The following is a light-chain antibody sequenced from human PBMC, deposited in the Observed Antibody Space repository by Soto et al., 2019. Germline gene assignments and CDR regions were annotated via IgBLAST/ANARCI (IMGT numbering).Light chain of an antibody. V-gene: IGLV2-14*01. Sequence: QSVLTQPASVSGSPGQSITISCTGTSSDVGGYNYVSWYQQHPGKAPKLMIYEVSNRPSGVSNRFSGSKSGNTASLTISGLQAEDEADYYCSSYTSSSPYVSGNRTKVTVL. CDR3: SSYTSSSPYV. J-gene: IGLJ1*01. CDR1: SSDVGGYNY. CDR2: EVS.